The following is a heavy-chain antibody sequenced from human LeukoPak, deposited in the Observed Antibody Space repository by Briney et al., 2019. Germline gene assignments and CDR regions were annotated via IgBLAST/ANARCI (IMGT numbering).Heavy chain of an antibody. CDR3: YIPYYDTSAYKGY. V-gene: IGHV3-23*01. CDR2: ISGSGGST. CDR1: GFTFSTYA. D-gene: IGHD3-22*01. J-gene: IGHJ4*02. Sequence: GGSLRLSCAASGFTFSTYAMSWVRQAPGKGLEWVSAISGSGGSTYYADSVKGRFTISRDNSKNTLYLQMNSLRAEDTAVYYCYIPYYDTSAYKGYWGQGTLVTVSS.